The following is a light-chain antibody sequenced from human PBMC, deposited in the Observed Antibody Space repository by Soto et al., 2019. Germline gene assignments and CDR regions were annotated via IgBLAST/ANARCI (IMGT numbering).Light chain of an antibody. Sequence: QSVLTQSPSASGTPEQRVTISCSGSRSNIGRNFAYWYQHVPGTAPRLLIQRNNERPSGVPDRFSGSKSGTSVSLAISGLRSDDEATYYCAAWDDTLDAQVFGGGTKVTVL. CDR3: AAWDDTLDAQV. J-gene: IGLJ3*02. CDR1: RSNIGRNF. V-gene: IGLV1-47*01. CDR2: RNN.